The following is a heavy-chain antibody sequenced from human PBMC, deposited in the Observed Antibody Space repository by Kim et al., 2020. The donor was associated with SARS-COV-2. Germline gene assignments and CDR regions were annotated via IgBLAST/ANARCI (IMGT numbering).Heavy chain of an antibody. D-gene: IGHD3-22*01. CDR1: RFTLNTYW. CDR2: VNQDGSEK. Sequence: GGSLRLSCAASRFTLNTYWMSWVRQAPGRGLEWVASVNQDGSEKYYVDSVKGRFTISRDNTKNSLYLQMNSLRVEDRAVYYCAKDSGWGFDSWGPGNLVT. CDR3: AKDSGWGFDS. J-gene: IGHJ4*02. V-gene: IGHV3-7*01.